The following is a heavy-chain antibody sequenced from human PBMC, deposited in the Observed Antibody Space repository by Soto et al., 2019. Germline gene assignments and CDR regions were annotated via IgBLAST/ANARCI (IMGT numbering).Heavy chain of an antibody. Sequence: GGSLRLSCAASGFTFSSYGMHWARQAPGKGLEWVAVISYDGSNKYYADSVKGRFTISRDNSKNTLYLQMNSLRAEDTAVYYCAKDRVRTGTTLVDYYYGMDVWGQGTTVTVSS. CDR2: ISYDGSNK. CDR3: AKDRVRTGTTLVDYYYGMDV. CDR1: GFTFSSYG. V-gene: IGHV3-30*18. J-gene: IGHJ6*02. D-gene: IGHD1-7*01.